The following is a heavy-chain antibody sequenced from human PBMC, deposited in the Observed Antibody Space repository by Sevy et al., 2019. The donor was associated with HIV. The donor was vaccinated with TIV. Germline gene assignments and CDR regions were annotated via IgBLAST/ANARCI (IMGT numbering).Heavy chain of an antibody. Sequence: SETLSLTCAVYGGSFSGYYWSWSRQPPGKGLEWIGEINHSGSTNYNPTLKSRVTISGDTSKNQFSLELSSVTAADTAVYYCARHCSGTSCSHAFDIWGQGTMVTVSS. D-gene: IGHD2-2*01. J-gene: IGHJ3*02. CDR3: ARHCSGTSCSHAFDI. CDR2: INHSGST. CDR1: GGSFSGYY. V-gene: IGHV4-34*01.